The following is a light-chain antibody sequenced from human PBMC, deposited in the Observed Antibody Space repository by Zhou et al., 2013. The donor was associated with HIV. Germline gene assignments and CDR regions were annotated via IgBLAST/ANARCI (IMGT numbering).Light chain of an antibody. V-gene: IGKV1-39*01. CDR2: GAS. J-gene: IGKJ3*01. CDR1: QTIKTY. Sequence: DIQMSQSPSSLSASLGDRITISCRTSQTIKTYLNWYQQKPGKAPRLLIYGASTLRSGVPSRFSGSGSGTDFTLTISSLQPEDFATYYCQQSYSTPRFTFGPGTKVDIK. CDR3: QQSYSTPRFT.